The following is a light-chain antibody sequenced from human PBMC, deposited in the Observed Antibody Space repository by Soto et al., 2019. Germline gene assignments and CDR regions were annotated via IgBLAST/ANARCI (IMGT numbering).Light chain of an antibody. CDR3: AAWDDRLNGYV. J-gene: IGLJ1*01. Sequence: QAVVTQPPSASGTPGQRVTISCSGSSSNIGSNTVHWYQQLPGTAPKLLIYSNNQRPSGVPDRFSGSKSGTSASLAISVLQSEDEADYYCAAWDDRLNGYVFGTGTKLTVL. CDR2: SNN. CDR1: SSNIGSNT. V-gene: IGLV1-44*01.